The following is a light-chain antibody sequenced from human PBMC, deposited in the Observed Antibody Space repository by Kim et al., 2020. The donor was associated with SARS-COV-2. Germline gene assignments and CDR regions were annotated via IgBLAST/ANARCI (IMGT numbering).Light chain of an antibody. CDR3: QSYDSSLSAYV. V-gene: IGLV1-40*01. Sequence: RVTISCTGGSSNVGAGYDVHWYQQLPGTAPKLVIYGNNNRPSGVPDRFSGSKSGTSASLAITGLQAEDEADYYCQSYDSSLSAYVFGTGTKVTVL. J-gene: IGLJ1*01. CDR2: GNN. CDR1: SSNVGAGYD.